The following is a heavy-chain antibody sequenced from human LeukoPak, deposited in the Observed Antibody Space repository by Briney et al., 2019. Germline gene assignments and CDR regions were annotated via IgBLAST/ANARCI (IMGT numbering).Heavy chain of an antibody. D-gene: IGHD3-3*01. V-gene: IGHV4-30-2*01. Sequence: SETLSLTCTVSGGSISSGGYYWSWIRQPPGKGLEWIGYIYHSGSTYYNPSLKSRVTISVDRSKNQFSLKLSSVTAADTAVYYCARARTVWSGYPNWFDPWGQGTLDTVSS. J-gene: IGHJ5*02. CDR1: GGSISSGGYY. CDR2: IYHSGST. CDR3: ARARTVWSGYPNWFDP.